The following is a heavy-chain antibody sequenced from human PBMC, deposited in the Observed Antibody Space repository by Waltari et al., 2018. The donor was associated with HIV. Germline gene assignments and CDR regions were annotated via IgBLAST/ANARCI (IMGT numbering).Heavy chain of an antibody. CDR1: GYTFTSYA. V-gene: IGHV1-3*01. D-gene: IGHD4-17*01. J-gene: IGHJ6*02. CDR3: ARDLKDDYGDYTFSDHGMDV. Sequence: QVQLVQSGAEVKKPGASVKVSCKASGYTFTSYAMHWVRQAPGQRLEWMGWINAGNGNTKYSQKFQGRVTITRDTSASTAYMELSSLRSEDTAVYYCARDLKDDYGDYTFSDHGMDVWGQGTTVTVSS. CDR2: INAGNGNT.